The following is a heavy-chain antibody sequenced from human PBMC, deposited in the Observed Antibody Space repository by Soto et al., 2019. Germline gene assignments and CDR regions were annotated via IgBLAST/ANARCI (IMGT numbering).Heavy chain of an antibody. V-gene: IGHV4-59*01. J-gene: IGHJ4*02. CDR2: IYYSGTT. CDR3: ARESYYGSGATVVDY. Sequence: PSETLSLTCTVSGGSISNFYWSWIRQPPGKGLEWIGYIYYSGTTFYNPSLNSRVTISIDTSKNQFSLKLNSVTAADTAVYYFARESYYGSGATVVDYWGLGTLVTVSS. D-gene: IGHD3-10*01. CDR1: GGSISNFY.